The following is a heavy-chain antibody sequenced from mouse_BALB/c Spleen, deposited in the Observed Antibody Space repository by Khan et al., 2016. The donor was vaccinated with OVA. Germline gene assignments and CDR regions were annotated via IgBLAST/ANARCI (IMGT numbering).Heavy chain of an antibody. CDR2: INTYTGEP. CDR1: GYTFTNYG. CDR3: GRTHYFSYTLDY. J-gene: IGHJ4*01. V-gene: IGHV9-3-1*01. Sequence: QVQLKQSGSELKKPGETVKISCKASGYTFTNYGMNWVKQSPGKALKWMGWINTYTGEPTYADDFKGRFAFSLDTSASTAYLQINNLKNEDTAKYYCGRTHYFSYTLDYWGQGTSVTVSS. D-gene: IGHD1-1*01.